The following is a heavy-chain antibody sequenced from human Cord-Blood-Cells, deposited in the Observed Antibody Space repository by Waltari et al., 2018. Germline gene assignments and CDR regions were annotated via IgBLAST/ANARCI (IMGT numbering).Heavy chain of an antibody. Sequence: QVQLQQWGAGLLKPSETLSLTCAVYGGSFSGYYWSWIRQPPGKGLEWIGEINHSGSPNYNRSLKSRVTISVDTSKNQFALKLRSVTAAETAVYYCARGDQNAFDIWGQGTMVTVAS. V-gene: IGHV4-34*01. CDR3: ARGDQNAFDI. CDR1: GGSFSGYY. J-gene: IGHJ3*02. CDR2: INHSGSP.